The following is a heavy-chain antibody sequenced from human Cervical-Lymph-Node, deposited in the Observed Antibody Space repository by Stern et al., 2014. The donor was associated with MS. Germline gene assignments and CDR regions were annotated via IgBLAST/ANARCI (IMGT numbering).Heavy chain of an antibody. J-gene: IGHJ5*02. D-gene: IGHD4-17*01. CDR1: GGTFSTSG. Sequence: QVQLVQSGSEVKKPWSSVRVSCKASGGTFSTSGISWVRQAPGKGLEWMGRIIPILSITNYAQNFQGRVTITADKSTSTAYMELSSLRSEDTAVYYCATLGVTTGDFDPWGQGTLVTVSS. CDR2: IIPILSIT. CDR3: ATLGVTTGDFDP. V-gene: IGHV1-69*04.